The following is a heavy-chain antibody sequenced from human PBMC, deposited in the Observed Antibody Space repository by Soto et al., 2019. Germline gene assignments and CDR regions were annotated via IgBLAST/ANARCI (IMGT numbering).Heavy chain of an antibody. D-gene: IGHD2-15*01. CDR1: GFPFSSDW. Sequence: GGSLSLSCAVSGFPFSSDWMHWVRQAPGKGLVWVSRINSDGSSTSYADSVKGRFTISRDNAKNTLYLQMNSLRAEDTAVYYCASTVVTGYWGQGTLVTVSS. CDR2: INSDGSST. CDR3: ASTVVTGY. J-gene: IGHJ4*02. V-gene: IGHV3-74*01.